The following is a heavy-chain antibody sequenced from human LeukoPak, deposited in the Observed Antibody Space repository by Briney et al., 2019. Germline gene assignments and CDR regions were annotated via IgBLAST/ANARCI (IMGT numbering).Heavy chain of an antibody. D-gene: IGHD1-14*01. CDR3: AREPSASRGIRFVD. CDR1: VGSISRGTYY. J-gene: IGHJ4*02. V-gene: IGHV4-61*02. Sequence: SETLSLTCTVSVGSISRGTYYWSWIRQPAGKGLEWIGRIYTSGSTNYNPSLKSGFTISIDTSKIQFPLKLTSVTAADTAVYYCAREPSASRGIRFVDWGQGTLVTVSS. CDR2: IYTSGST.